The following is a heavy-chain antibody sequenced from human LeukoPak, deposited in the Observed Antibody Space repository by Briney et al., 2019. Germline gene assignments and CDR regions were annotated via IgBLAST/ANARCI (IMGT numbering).Heavy chain of an antibody. CDR3: ARDEAPAATHDAFDI. J-gene: IGHJ3*02. Sequence: PSETLSLTCTVSGGSISSYYWSWIRQPPGKGLEWIGYIYYSGSTNYNPSLKSRVTISVDTSKNQFSLKLSSVTAADTAVYYCARDEAPAATHDAFDIWGQGTMVTVSS. D-gene: IGHD2-2*01. V-gene: IGHV4-59*12. CDR1: GGSISSYY. CDR2: IYYSGST.